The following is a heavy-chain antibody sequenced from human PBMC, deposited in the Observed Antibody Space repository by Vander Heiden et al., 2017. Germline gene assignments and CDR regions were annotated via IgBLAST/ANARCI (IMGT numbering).Heavy chain of an antibody. CDR2: ISWNSGSI. J-gene: IGHJ4*02. CDR3: AKDMDRYSYGSVDY. D-gene: IGHD5-18*01. Sequence: EVQLVESGGGLVQPGRCLRLSCAAPGFTFDDYAMHWARQAPGKGLEWVSGISWNSGSIGYADSVKGRFTISRDNAKNSLYLQMNSLRAEDTALYYCAKDMDRYSYGSVDYWGQGTLVTVSS. CDR1: GFTFDDYA. V-gene: IGHV3-9*01.